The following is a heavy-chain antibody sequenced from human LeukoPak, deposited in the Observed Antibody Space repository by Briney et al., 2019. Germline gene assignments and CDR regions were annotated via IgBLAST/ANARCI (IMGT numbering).Heavy chain of an antibody. V-gene: IGHV4-4*07. J-gene: IGHJ4*02. Sequence: PSETLSLTCTVSGGSISSYYWSWIRRPAGKGLEWIGRIYTSGSTNYNPSLKSRVTMSVDTSKNQFSLKLSSVTAADTAVYYCASGSDTLYGDYLEYWGQGTLVTVSS. CDR2: IYTSGST. CDR1: GGSISSYY. CDR3: ASGSDTLYGDYLEY. D-gene: IGHD4-17*01.